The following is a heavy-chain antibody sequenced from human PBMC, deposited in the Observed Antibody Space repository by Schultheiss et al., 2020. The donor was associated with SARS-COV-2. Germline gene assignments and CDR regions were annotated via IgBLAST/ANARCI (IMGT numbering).Heavy chain of an antibody. J-gene: IGHJ6*02. CDR1: GFSLSTSGVG. Sequence: SGPTLVKPTQTLTLTCTFSGFSLSTSGVGVGWIRQPPGKALEWLALIDWDDDKYYSTSLKTRLTISKDTSKNQVVLTMTNMDPVDTATYYCARIREVATNLRPYYYYYYGMDVWGQGTTVTVSS. D-gene: IGHD5-12*01. CDR3: ARIREVATNLRPYYYYYYGMDV. V-gene: IGHV2-70*01. CDR2: IDWDDDK.